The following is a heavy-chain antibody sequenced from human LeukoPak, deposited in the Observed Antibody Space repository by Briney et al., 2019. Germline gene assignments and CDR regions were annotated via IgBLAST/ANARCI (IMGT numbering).Heavy chain of an antibody. CDR3: ARVSAAGTGPDS. V-gene: IGHV4-61*01. J-gene: IGHJ4*02. CDR1: GDSVSSGNYY. Sequence: SPSETLSLTCTLSGDSVSSGNYYWSWIRQPPGKGLEWIGFMSNSGHTDATPSLKSRVTISLDTSKNQFSLKLNSVTAADTAVYYCARVSAAGTGPDSWGQGTLVTVSS. D-gene: IGHD6-13*01. CDR2: MSNSGHT.